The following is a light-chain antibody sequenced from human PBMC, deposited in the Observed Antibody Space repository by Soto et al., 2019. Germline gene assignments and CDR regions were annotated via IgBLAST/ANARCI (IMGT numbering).Light chain of an antibody. J-gene: IGKJ1*01. Sequence: EIVMTQSPATLSVSPGERATLSCRASQSLSSNLAWYQQKPCQAPRLLIYGASTRATGIPARFSGSGSGTEFTLTISSLQSEDSAVYYCQQYHHWRTFGQGTKVEIK. V-gene: IGKV3-15*01. CDR1: QSLSSN. CDR2: GAS. CDR3: QQYHHWRT.